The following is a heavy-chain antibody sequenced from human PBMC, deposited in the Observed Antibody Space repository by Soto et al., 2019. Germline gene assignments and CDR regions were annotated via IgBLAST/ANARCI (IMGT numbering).Heavy chain of an antibody. D-gene: IGHD2-2*01. J-gene: IGHJ4*02. CDR3: ARGGGSTKVDY. CDR1: GGSITSSGYY. CDR2: TSNSGNT. V-gene: IGHV4-31*03. Sequence: QVQLQESGPGLVKPSQTLSLTCTVSGGSITSSGYYWSWIRQHPGEGLEWIGFTSNSGNTSYNPSLKRRVTISVDTSSNQFSLNLKSVTAADTAVYYCARGGGSTKVDYWGQGTLVTVSP.